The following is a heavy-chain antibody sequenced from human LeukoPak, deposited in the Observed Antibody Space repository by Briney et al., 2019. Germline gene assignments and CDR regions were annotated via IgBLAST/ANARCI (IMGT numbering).Heavy chain of an antibody. V-gene: IGHV1-2*02. CDR2: INPNSGGT. D-gene: IGHD3-3*01. CDR1: GYTFTGYY. Sequence: ASVKVSCKASGYTFTGYYMHWVRQAPGQGPEWMGWINPNSGGTNYAQKFQGRVTMTRDTSISTAYMELSRLRSDDTAVYYCARGGNDFWSGYFSRPFDYWGQGTLVTVSS. J-gene: IGHJ4*02. CDR3: ARGGNDFWSGYFSRPFDY.